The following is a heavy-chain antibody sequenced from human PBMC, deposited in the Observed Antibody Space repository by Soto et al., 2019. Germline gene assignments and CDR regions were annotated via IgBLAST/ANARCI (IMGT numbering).Heavy chain of an antibody. CDR3: ARGVAGPLHWFDP. V-gene: IGHV1-3*01. Sequence: QVQLVQSGAEVKKPGASVKVSCKASGYTFTSYAMHWVRQAPGQRLEWMGWINAGNGNTKYSQKFQDRVTITRDTSASTAYMELSSLRSEDTAVYYCARGVAGPLHWFDPWGQGTLVTVSS. J-gene: IGHJ5*02. CDR1: GYTFTSYA. D-gene: IGHD6-19*01. CDR2: INAGNGNT.